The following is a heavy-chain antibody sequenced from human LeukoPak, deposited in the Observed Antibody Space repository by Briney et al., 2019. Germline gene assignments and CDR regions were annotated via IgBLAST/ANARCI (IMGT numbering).Heavy chain of an antibody. CDR1: GGSTSSYY. J-gene: IGHJ6*02. V-gene: IGHV4-59*08. CDR2: IYYSGST. D-gene: IGHD2-2*01. Sequence: SETLSLTCTVSGGSTSSYYWSWIRQPPGKGLEWIGYIYYSGSTNYNPSLKSRVTISVDTSKNQFSLKLSSVTAADTAVYYCARVGYCSSTSCYLSAGRYYGMDVWGQGTTVTVSS. CDR3: ARVGYCSSTSCYLSAGRYYGMDV.